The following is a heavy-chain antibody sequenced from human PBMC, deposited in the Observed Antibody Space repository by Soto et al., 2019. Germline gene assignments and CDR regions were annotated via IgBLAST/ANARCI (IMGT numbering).Heavy chain of an antibody. J-gene: IGHJ4*02. V-gene: IGHV3-74*01. Sequence: GGSLRLSCAASGFTFSSYWMHWVRQAPGKGLVWVSRINGDGKITTYADSVKGRFTISRDNAKNTLYLQMNSLRAEDTAVYYCASGSPGTVNYWGQGTLVTVSS. CDR1: GFTFSSYW. CDR2: INGDGKIT. CDR3: ASGSPGTVNY. D-gene: IGHD1-26*01.